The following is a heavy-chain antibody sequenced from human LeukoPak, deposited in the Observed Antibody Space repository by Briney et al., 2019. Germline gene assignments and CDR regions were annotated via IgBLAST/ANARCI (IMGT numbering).Heavy chain of an antibody. J-gene: IGHJ4*02. D-gene: IGHD5-24*01. CDR2: TNQRGES. V-gene: IGHV4-34*01. Sequence: SETLSLTCAVYGGSFSDDFRTWIRQPPGKELEWIGETNQRGESSNNPSLKSRVTISLDTSKNQFSLKVSSVTAADTAVYFCARDGYNFGSFDSWGQGFLVTVSS. CDR1: GGSFSDDF. CDR3: ARDGYNFGSFDS.